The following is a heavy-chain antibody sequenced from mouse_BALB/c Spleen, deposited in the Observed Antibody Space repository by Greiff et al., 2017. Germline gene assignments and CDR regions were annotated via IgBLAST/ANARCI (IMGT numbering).Heavy chain of an antibody. CDR1: GYTFTSYT. CDR2: INPSRGYT. J-gene: IGHJ3*01. D-gene: IGHD2-1*01. Sequence: VQLQQSGAELARPGASVKMSCKASGYTFTSYTMHWVKQRPGQGLEWIGYINPSRGYTNYNQKFKDKATLTADKSSSTAYMQLSSLTSEDSAVYYCARDGNYPSWFAYGGQGTLVTVSA. CDR3: ARDGNYPSWFAY. V-gene: IGHV1-4*01.